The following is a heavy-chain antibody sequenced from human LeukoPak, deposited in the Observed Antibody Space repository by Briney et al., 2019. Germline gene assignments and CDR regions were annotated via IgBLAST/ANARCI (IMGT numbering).Heavy chain of an antibody. J-gene: IGHJ3*01. V-gene: IGHV3-30*02. CDR3: AKEGDYYGSESYRDGFDL. D-gene: IGHD3-10*01. CDR2: IRYDGSNK. Sequence: GGSLRLSCAASGFTFSTYDMNWVRQAPGKGLEWVAFIRYDGSNKYYADSVKGRFTISRDNSKNTLYLQMNSLRAEDTAVYYCAKEGDYYGSESYRDGFDLWGQGTMVTVSS. CDR1: GFTFSTYD.